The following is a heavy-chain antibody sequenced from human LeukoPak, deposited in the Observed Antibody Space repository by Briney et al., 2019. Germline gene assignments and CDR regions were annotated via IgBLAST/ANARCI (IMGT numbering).Heavy chain of an antibody. CDR2: IKQDGSEK. J-gene: IGHJ4*02. CDR1: GFPFSSYW. D-gene: IGHD4-17*01. V-gene: IGHV3-7*01. Sequence: PGGSLRLSCAASGFPFSSYWMSWVRQAPGKGLEWVANIKQDGSEKYYVDPVKGRFTISRDNAKNSLYLQMNSLRAEDTAVYYCARELDYGDYIGDFDYWGQGTLVTVSS. CDR3: ARELDYGDYIGDFDY.